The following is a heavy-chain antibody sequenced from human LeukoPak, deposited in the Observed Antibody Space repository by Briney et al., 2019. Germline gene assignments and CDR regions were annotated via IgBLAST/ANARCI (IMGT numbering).Heavy chain of an antibody. D-gene: IGHD5-24*01. CDR3: ARGPATTYYYYYMDV. J-gene: IGHJ6*03. CDR1: GFTFSSYW. Sequence: GGSLRLSCAASGFTFSSYWMSWVRQAPGKGLEWVANIKQDGSEKYYVDSVKGRFTISRDNAKNSLYLQMNSLRAEDTAVYYCARGPATTYYYYYMDVWGKGTTVTISS. CDR2: IKQDGSEK. V-gene: IGHV3-7*04.